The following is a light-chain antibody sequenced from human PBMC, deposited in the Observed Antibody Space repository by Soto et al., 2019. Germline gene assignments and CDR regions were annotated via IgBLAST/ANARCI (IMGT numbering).Light chain of an antibody. J-gene: IGKJ1*01. V-gene: IGKV3-11*01. CDR1: QSVSNSY. CDR2: DAS. Sequence: IVSTQSPATLSLSPGKRATLSCRASQSVSNSYLAWYQQKPGQAPRLLIYDASNRATGIPARFSGSGSGTDFTLTISSLEPEDFAVYYCQQRSNWPRTFGQGTKV. CDR3: QQRSNWPRT.